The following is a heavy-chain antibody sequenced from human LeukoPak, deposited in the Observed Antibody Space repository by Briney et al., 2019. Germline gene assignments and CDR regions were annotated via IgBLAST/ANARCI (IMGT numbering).Heavy chain of an antibody. CDR1: GFTFSSYS. CDR2: ISSSSSYI. D-gene: IGHD2-15*01. V-gene: IGHV3-21*01. CDR3: ARDYCSGGSCYLYGY. Sequence: GSLLLSCAASGFTFSSYSMNWVRPAPGKGLEWVSSISSSSSYIYYADSVKGRFTISRDNAKNSLYLQMNSLRAEDTAVYYCARDYCSGGSCYLYGYWGQGTLVTVSS. J-gene: IGHJ4*02.